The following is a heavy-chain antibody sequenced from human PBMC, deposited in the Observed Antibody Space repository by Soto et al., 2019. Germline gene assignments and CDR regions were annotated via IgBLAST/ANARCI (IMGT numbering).Heavy chain of an antibody. D-gene: IGHD1-1*01. J-gene: IGHJ4*02. CDR1: GFIFSNYW. V-gene: IGHV3-74*01. Sequence: EVQLVESGGGLIPPGGSLRLSCEASGFIFSNYWMHWVRQTPGTGLVWVSRISNDGSITTYADSVKGRFTTSRDNAKNTLYLQMNSLRAEDTAVYYCAKDLTWNQADYWGQGALVTVSS. CDR2: ISNDGSIT. CDR3: AKDLTWNQADY.